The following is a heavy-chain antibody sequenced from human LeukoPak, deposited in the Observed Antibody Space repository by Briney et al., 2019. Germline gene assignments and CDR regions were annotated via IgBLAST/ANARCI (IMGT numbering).Heavy chain of an antibody. CDR1: GGSISSYY. CDR3: ARVYQPPAIRPGRHNWFDP. Sequence: SETLSLTCIVSGGSISSYYWSWIRQPAGKGLEWIGRIYTSGSTNYNPSLKSRVTMSVDTSKNQFSLKLSSVTAADTAVYYCARVYQPPAIRPGRHNWFDPWGQGTLVTVSS. D-gene: IGHD5-18*01. CDR2: IYTSGST. J-gene: IGHJ5*02. V-gene: IGHV4-4*07.